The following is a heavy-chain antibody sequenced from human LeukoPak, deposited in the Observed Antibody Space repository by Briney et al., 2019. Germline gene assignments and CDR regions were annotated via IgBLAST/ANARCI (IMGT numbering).Heavy chain of an antibody. CDR1: GFTFGDYA. V-gene: IGHV3-49*04. Sequence: PGGSLRLSSTASGFTFGDYAMSWVRQAPGKGLEWVGFIRSKAYGGTTEYAASVKGRFTISRDDSKSIAYLQMNSLKTEDTAVYYCTRVAAGSSRGSYGDFDYWGQGTLVTVSS. CDR3: TRVAAGSSRGSYGDFDY. CDR2: IRSKAYGGTT. D-gene: IGHD6-13*01. J-gene: IGHJ4*02.